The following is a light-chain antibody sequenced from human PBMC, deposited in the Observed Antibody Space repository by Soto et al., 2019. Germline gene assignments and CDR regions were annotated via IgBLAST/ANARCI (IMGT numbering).Light chain of an antibody. Sequence: QSVLTQPASVSGSPGQSITISCTGSSSDVGRYNYVSWYQQHPGKAPKLMIYEVSYWPSGVSNRLSGSKSGNTASLTISGLQAEDEADYYCSSYTSSRTWVFGGGTKLTVL. CDR2: EVS. J-gene: IGLJ3*02. CDR3: SSYTSSRTWV. CDR1: SSDVGRYNY. V-gene: IGLV2-14*01.